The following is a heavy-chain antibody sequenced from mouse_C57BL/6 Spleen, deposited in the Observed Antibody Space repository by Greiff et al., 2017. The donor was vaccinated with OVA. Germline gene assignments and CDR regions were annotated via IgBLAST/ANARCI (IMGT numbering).Heavy chain of an antibody. J-gene: IGHJ1*03. CDR2: FYPGSGSI. CDR3: ARHEGGYYSSSYGYFDV. Sequence: QVQLQQSGAELVKPGASVKLSCKASGYTFTDYTIHWVKQRSGQGLEWIGWFYPGSGSIKYNEKFKDKATLTADKSSSTVYMELSRLTSEDSAVYVCARHEGGYYSSSYGYFDVWGTGTTVTVSS. V-gene: IGHV1-62-2*01. CDR1: GYTFTDYT. D-gene: IGHD1-1*01.